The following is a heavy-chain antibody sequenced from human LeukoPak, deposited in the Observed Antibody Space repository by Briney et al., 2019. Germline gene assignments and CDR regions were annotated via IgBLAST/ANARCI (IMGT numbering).Heavy chain of an antibody. CDR3: ARACISSRAYYDFWSGYSYYMDV. D-gene: IGHD3-3*01. CDR1: GYTFTSYD. V-gene: IGHV1-8*03. CDR2: MNPNSGNT. J-gene: IGHJ6*03. Sequence: ASVKVSCKASGYTFTSYDINWVRQATGQGLEWMGWMNPNSGNTGYAQKFQGRVTVTRNTSISTAYMELSSLRSEDTAVYYCARACISSRAYYDFWSGYSYYMDVWGKGTTVTVSS.